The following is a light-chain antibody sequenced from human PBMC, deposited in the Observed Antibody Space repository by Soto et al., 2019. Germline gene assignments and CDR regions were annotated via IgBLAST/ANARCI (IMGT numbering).Light chain of an antibody. Sequence: QSALTQPPSASGSPGQSVTISCIGTSSDVGGYNYVSWYQQHQGKAPKLMIYEVSKRPSGVPDRFSGSKSGNTASLTVSGPQAEDEAEYYCSSYAASNDLGVFGGGTKLTVL. V-gene: IGLV2-8*01. J-gene: IGLJ2*01. CDR3: SSYAASNDLGV. CDR1: SSDVGGYNY. CDR2: EVS.